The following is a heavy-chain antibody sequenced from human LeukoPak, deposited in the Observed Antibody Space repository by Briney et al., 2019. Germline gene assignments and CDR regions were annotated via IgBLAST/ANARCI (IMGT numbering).Heavy chain of an antibody. J-gene: IGHJ3*02. V-gene: IGHV1-2*02. CDR3: ARDHCTNGVCFAFDI. CDR2: INPNSGGT. Sequence: ASVKVSCKASGYTFTSYYMHWVRQAPGQGLEWMGWINPNSGGTNYAQKFQGRVTMTRDTSISTAYMELSRLRSDDTAVYYCARDHCTNGVCFAFDIWGQGTMVTVSS. D-gene: IGHD2-8*01. CDR1: GYTFTSYY.